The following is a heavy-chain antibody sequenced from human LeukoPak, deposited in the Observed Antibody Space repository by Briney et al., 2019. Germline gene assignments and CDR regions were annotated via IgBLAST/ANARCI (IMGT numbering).Heavy chain of an antibody. Sequence: ASVKVSCKASGYTFTSYGISWARQAPGQGLEWMGWISAYNGNTNYAQKLQGRVTMTTDTSTSTAYMELSSLRSEDTAVYYCAADRPDSSGYSLWRWGQGTLVTVSS. D-gene: IGHD3-22*01. V-gene: IGHV1-18*01. CDR2: ISAYNGNT. J-gene: IGHJ4*02. CDR1: GYTFTSYG. CDR3: AADRPDSSGYSLWR.